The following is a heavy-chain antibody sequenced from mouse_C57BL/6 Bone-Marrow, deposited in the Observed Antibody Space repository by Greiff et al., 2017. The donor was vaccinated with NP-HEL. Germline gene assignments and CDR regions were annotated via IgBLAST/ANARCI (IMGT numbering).Heavy chain of an antibody. CDR3: VWDYGSSYRYFDY. J-gene: IGHJ2*01. Sequence: QVQLQQSGPELVKPGASVKISCKASGYAFSSSWMNWVKQRPGKGLEWIGRIYPGDGDTNYNGKFKGKATLTADKSSSTAYMQLSSLTSEDSAVYFCVWDYGSSYRYFDYRGQGTTLTVSS. V-gene: IGHV1-82*01. CDR1: GYAFSSSW. CDR2: IYPGDGDT. D-gene: IGHD1-1*01.